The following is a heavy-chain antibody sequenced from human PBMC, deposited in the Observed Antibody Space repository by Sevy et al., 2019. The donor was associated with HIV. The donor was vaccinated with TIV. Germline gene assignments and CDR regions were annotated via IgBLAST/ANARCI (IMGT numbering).Heavy chain of an antibody. D-gene: IGHD2-2*01. V-gene: IGHV3-7*01. CDR3: ALAASVVVPAAIDFNWFDP. Sequence: GGCLRLSCAASGFTFSSYWMSWVRQAPGKGLEWVANIKQDGSEKYYVDSVKVRFTISRDNAKNSLYLQMNSLRAEDTAVYYCALAASVVVPAAIDFNWFDPWGQGTLVTVSS. CDR1: GFTFSSYW. CDR2: IKQDGSEK. J-gene: IGHJ5*02.